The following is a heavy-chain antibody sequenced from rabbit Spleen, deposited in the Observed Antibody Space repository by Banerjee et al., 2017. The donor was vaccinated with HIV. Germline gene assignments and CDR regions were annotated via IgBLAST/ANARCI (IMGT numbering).Heavy chain of an antibody. Sequence: QSLEESGGDLVKPGASLTLTCTASGFSFSSSYYMCWVRQAPGKGLEWIACIYTGGSGSTAYASWAKGRFTVSKTSSTTVTLQLNSLTAADTATYFCARDTGSSFSSYGMDLWGPGTLVTVS. V-gene: IGHV1S40*01. CDR2: IYTGGSGST. CDR3: ARDTGSSFSSYGMDL. D-gene: IGHD8-1*01. J-gene: IGHJ6*01. CDR1: GFSFSSSYY.